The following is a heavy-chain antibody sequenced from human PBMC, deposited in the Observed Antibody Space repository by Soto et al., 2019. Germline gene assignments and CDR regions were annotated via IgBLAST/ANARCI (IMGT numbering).Heavy chain of an antibody. CDR2: IYYSGST. J-gene: IGHJ3*01. Sequence: PSETLSLTCTVSGGSISSSTSYWGWIRQPPGKGLEWIGNIYYSGSTYYNPSLKSRVTLSADTSKNQFSLKASSVTAADTAVFYCAGILGNTRTGGVQDGFDVWGQGTMVTVSS. D-gene: IGHD3-3*01. CDR3: AGILGNTRTGGVQDGFDV. CDR1: GGSISSSTSY. V-gene: IGHV4-39*01.